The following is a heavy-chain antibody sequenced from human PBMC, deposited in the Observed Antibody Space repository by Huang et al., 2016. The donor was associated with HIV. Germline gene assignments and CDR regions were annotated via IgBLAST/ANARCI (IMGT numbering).Heavy chain of an antibody. V-gene: IGHV1-46*01. D-gene: IGHD3-22*01. CDR3: ARDRDFYDSSGYWGFNYFDY. CDR2: INPRDGSK. Sequence: QVQLVQSGAEVKKPGASVKVSCKASGYAFTSYYMHWVRQAPGQGLEWMGIINPRDGSKSYAQKFQGRVTTTRDTSTNTVFMELSSLRSEDTAVYYCARDRDFYDSSGYWGFNYFDYWGQGTLVTVSS. J-gene: IGHJ4*02. CDR1: GYAFTSYY.